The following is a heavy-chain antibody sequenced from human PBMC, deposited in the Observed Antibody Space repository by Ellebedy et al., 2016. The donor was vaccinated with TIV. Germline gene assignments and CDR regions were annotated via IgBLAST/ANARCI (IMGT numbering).Heavy chain of an antibody. V-gene: IGHV3-53*01. Sequence: GESLKISCAASGFTVSSNYMSWVRRAPGQGLGWVSVIYGGCNTDYAEHVEGRFTISRDNSKNTVYLQMNSLRTEDTAVYYGARASGWYGSDGMDVWGEGTTVTVSS. CDR3: ARASGWYGSDGMDV. CDR2: IYGGCNT. J-gene: IGHJ6*04. CDR1: GFTVSSNY. D-gene: IGHD6-19*01.